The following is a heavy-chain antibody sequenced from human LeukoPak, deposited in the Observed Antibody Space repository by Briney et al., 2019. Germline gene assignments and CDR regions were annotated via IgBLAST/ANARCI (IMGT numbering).Heavy chain of an antibody. CDR2: ISYDGSNK. CDR1: GFTFGSYA. D-gene: IGHD6-6*01. CDR3: ARDSSSSLSYYFDY. Sequence: PGGSLRLSCAASGFTFGSYAMHWVRQAPGKGLEWVAVISYDGSNKYYADSVKGRFTISRDNSKNTLYLQMNSLRAEDTAVYYCARDSSSSLSYYFDYWGQGTLVTVSS. J-gene: IGHJ4*02. V-gene: IGHV3-30*04.